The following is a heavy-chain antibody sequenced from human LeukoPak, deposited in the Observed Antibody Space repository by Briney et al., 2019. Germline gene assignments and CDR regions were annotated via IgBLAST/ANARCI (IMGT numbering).Heavy chain of an antibody. CDR2: IESDGGRT. CDR3: ARVGHCSSTACFIDY. CDR1: GFTFSSYW. V-gene: IGHV3-74*01. Sequence: GGSLRLSCAASGFTFSSYWMSWVRQAPGKGLVWVSRIESDGGRTDYADSLKGRFTISRDNAKNTLYLEMNSLRAEDTAVYYCARVGHCSSTACFIDYWGQGTLVTVSS. D-gene: IGHD2-2*01. J-gene: IGHJ4*02.